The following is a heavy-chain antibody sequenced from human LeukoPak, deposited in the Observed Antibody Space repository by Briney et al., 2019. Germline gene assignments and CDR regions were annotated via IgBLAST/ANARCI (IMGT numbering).Heavy chain of an antibody. CDR1: GFTFSSSW. D-gene: IGHD2-2*01. CDR2: IKTDGSTT. Sequence: PGGSLRLSCAVSGFTFSSSWMHWVRQAPGKGLVWVSHIKTDGSTTAYADSVKGRFTISRDNAKNTLYLQMNSLRAEDTGVYYCARGNQQLPRSTSDYWGQGTLVTVSS. V-gene: IGHV3-74*01. J-gene: IGHJ4*02. CDR3: ARGNQQLPRSTSDY.